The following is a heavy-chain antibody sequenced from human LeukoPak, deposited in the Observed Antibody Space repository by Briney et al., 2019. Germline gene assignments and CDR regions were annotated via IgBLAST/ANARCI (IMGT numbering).Heavy chain of an antibody. CDR3: TRSTAQAGGTYYAFDT. D-gene: IGHD2-15*01. CDR2: IRSKANSYAT. V-gene: IGHV3-73*01. Sequence: GGSLRLSCAASGFTFSGSAMHWVRQASGKGLEWVGRIRSKANSYATAYAASVKGRFTISRDDSKNTAYLQMNSLKTEDTAVYYCTRSTAQAGGTYYAFDTWGQGTMVTVSS. J-gene: IGHJ3*02. CDR1: GFTFSGSA.